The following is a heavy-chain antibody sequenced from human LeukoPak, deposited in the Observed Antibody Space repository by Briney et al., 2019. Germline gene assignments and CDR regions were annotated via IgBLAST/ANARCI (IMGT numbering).Heavy chain of an antibody. CDR3: ARVDPHYGEADY. V-gene: IGHV4-4*07. D-gene: IGHD4-17*01. CDR1: GASISLYY. Sequence: KPSETLSLTCTVSGASISLYYWSWIRQPAGKGLEWIGRIYTSGSTNYNPSLKSRVTMSVDTSKNQFSLKLSSVTAADTAVYYCARVDPHYGEADYWGQGTLVTVSS. CDR2: IYTSGST. J-gene: IGHJ4*02.